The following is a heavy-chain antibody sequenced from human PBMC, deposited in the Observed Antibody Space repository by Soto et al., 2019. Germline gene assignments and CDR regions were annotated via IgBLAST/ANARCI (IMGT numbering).Heavy chain of an antibody. J-gene: IGHJ4*02. CDR3: ARGDSSSCHDY. CDR1: GFTLSSYS. Sequence: GGSLRLSCAASGFTLSSYSMNWVRQAPGKGLEWVSSSSSSSSYIYYADSVNGRFTISIDNAKNSLYLQMNSLRAEDTAVYYCARGDSSSCHDYWGQGTLVTVSS. D-gene: IGHD6-13*01. V-gene: IGHV3-21*01. CDR2: SSSSSSYI.